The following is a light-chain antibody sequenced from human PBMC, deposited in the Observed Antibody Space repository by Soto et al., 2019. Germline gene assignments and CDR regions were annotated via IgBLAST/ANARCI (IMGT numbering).Light chain of an antibody. CDR2: AAS. CDR1: QGISNS. V-gene: IGKV1-27*01. Sequence: AYVNGRDLSTRRPSQGISNSLAWYQQKPGKVPKLLIHAASTLQSGVPSRFIGSGSGTEFTLTMRCLQSGEFAVSIYEASSTGAVPIGAGTKVDI. CDR3: EASSTGAVP. J-gene: IGKJ3*01.